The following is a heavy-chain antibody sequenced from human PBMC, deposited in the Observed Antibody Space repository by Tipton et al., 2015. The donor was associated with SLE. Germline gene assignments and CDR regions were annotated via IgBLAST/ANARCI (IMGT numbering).Heavy chain of an antibody. CDR2: ISYDGSNK. Sequence: QLVQSGGGVVQPGRSLRLSCAASGFTFSSYAMHWVRQAPGKGLEWVAVISYDGSNKYYADSVKGRFTISRDNSKNTLYLQMNSLRAEDTAVYYCAREGAGSFDIWGQGTMVTVSS. V-gene: IGHV3-30-3*01. CDR1: GFTFSSYA. J-gene: IGHJ3*02. CDR3: AREGAGSFDI. D-gene: IGHD1-26*01.